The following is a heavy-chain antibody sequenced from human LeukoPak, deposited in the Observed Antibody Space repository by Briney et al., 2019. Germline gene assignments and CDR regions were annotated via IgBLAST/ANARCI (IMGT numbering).Heavy chain of an antibody. D-gene: IGHD6-19*01. V-gene: IGHV4-4*02. J-gene: IGHJ5*02. CDR1: GGSISSSNW. CDR2: IYHSGST. Sequence: SGTLSLTCAVSGGSISSSNWWSWVRQPPGKGLEWIGEIYHSGSTNYNPSLKSRVTISVDKSKNQFSLKLSSVTAADTAVYYCARNVEQWPERWFDPWGQGTLVTVSS. CDR3: ARNVEQWPERWFDP.